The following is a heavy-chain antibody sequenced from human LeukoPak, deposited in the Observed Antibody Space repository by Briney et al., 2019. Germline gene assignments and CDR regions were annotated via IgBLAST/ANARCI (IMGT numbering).Heavy chain of an antibody. CDR1: GFTFSNAW. Sequence: GGSLRLSCAASGFTFSNAWMSWVRQAPGKGLEWVGRIKSKTDGGTTDYAAPVKGRFTISRDDSKNTLYLQMNSLKTEDTAVYYCTTESLTMVRGVIISDAFDIWGQGTMVTVSS. CDR2: IKSKTDGGTT. CDR3: TTESLTMVRGVIISDAFDI. J-gene: IGHJ3*02. V-gene: IGHV3-15*01. D-gene: IGHD3-10*01.